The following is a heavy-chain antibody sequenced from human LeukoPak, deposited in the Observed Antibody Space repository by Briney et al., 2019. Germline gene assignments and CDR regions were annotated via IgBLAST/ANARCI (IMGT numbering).Heavy chain of an antibody. V-gene: IGHV4-59*02. J-gene: IGHJ4*02. CDR1: GGSVSDYY. CDR2: IYHTGST. CDR3: ARYRTSGSYLFDY. Sequence: SETLSLTCTISGGSVSDYYWSWIRQSPGKGLEWIGYIYHTGSTSYSPSLKSRVTISADTSQNQFSLKLSSVTAADTAVYYCARYRTSGSYLFDYWGQGTLVTVSS. D-gene: IGHD1-26*01.